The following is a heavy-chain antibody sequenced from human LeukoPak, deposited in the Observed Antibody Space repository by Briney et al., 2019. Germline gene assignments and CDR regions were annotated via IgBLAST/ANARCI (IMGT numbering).Heavy chain of an antibody. V-gene: IGHV3-43*01. CDR3: AKDISRFGELSRYMDV. CDR2: ISWDGGST. J-gene: IGHJ6*03. CDR1: GFTFDDYT. D-gene: IGHD3-10*01. Sequence: GGSLRLSCAASGFTFDDYTMHWVSQAPEKGLEWVSLISWDGGSTYYADSVKGRFTISRDNSKNSLYLQMNSLRTEDTALYYCAKDISRFGELSRYMDVWGKGTTVTISS.